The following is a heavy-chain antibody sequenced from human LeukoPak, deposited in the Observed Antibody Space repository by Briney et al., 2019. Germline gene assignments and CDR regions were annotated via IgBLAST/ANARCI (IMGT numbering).Heavy chain of an antibody. D-gene: IGHD3-3*01. Sequence: GGSLRLSCAASGFTFSSYGMHWVRQAPGKGLEWVAVIWYDGSNKYYADSVKGRFTISRDNSKNTLYLQMNSLRAEDTAVYYCAGDGDFWSGYEDLDYWGQGTLVTVSS. J-gene: IGHJ4*02. V-gene: IGHV3-33*01. CDR3: AGDGDFWSGYEDLDY. CDR1: GFTFSSYG. CDR2: IWYDGSNK.